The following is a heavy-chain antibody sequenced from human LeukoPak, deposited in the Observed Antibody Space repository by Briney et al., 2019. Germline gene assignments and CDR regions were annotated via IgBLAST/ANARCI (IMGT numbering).Heavy chain of an antibody. J-gene: IGHJ4*02. V-gene: IGHV3-23*01. CDR3: AKDLSGNDY. Sequence: HAGGSLRLSCAASGCTFSSYAMSWVRQAPGKGLEWVSGISGSGGSTYYADSVKGRFTISRDNPKNTLYLQMNSLRAEDTAVYYCAKDLSGNDYWGQGTLVTVSS. CDR1: GCTFSSYA. CDR2: ISGSGGST.